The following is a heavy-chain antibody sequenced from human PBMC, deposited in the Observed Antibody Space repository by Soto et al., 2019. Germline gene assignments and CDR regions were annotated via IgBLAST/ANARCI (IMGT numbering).Heavy chain of an antibody. J-gene: IGHJ5*02. Sequence: GGSLRLSCAASGFTFSSYGMHWVRQAPGKGLEWVAVIWHDGSNKYYADSVKGRFTISRDNSKNTLYLQMNSLRAEDTAVYYCARGHYYDSSGYYYTWFDPWGQGTLVTV. V-gene: IGHV3-33*01. CDR2: IWHDGSNK. CDR1: GFTFSSYG. D-gene: IGHD3-22*01. CDR3: ARGHYYDSSGYYYTWFDP.